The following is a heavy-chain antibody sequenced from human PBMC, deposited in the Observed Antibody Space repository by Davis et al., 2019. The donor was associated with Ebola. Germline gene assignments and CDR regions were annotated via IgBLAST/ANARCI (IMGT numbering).Heavy chain of an antibody. V-gene: IGHV3-23*05. CDR3: ARDRRENYMDV. CDR1: GFTFSNYA. CDR2: TYNTGGT. Sequence: GESLKISCGASGFTFSNYAMNWVRQAPGKGLEWVSSTYNTGGTYYADSVRGRFIISRDNSKDTVYLQMNSLRVEDTAVYYCARDRRENYMDVWGKGTTVTVSS. D-gene: IGHD5-24*01. J-gene: IGHJ6*03.